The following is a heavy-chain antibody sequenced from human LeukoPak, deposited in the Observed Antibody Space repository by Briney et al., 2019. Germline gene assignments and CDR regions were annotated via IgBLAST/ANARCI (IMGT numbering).Heavy chain of an antibody. CDR1: GFTFTNSA. CDR3: AADDLTRGY. V-gene: IGHV1-58*02. Sequence: TSVKASCKASGFTFTNSAMQWVRQARGQRLEWIGWLVVGSGNTNYAQNFQERVTITRDMSTSTAYMELSSLRSEDTAVYYCAADDLTRGYWGQGTLVTVSS. J-gene: IGHJ4*02. CDR2: LVVGSGNT.